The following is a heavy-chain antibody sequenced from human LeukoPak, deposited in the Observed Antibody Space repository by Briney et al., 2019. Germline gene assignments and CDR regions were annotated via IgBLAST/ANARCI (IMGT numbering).Heavy chain of an antibody. CDR2: IHYSGST. CDR3: ARYGITIVRGGKYYFDS. CDR1: GGSISGYF. D-gene: IGHD3-10*01. V-gene: IGHV4-59*08. J-gene: IGHJ4*02. Sequence: PSETLSLTCTVSGGSISGYFWSWIRQPPGKRLEWFGYIHYSGSTNYNPSLNSRVTISVDTSKNQFSLRLSSVTAADTAVYYCARYGITIVRGGKYYFDSWGQGTLVTVSS.